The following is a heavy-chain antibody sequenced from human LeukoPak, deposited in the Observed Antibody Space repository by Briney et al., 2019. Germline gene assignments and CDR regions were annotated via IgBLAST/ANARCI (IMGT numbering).Heavy chain of an antibody. J-gene: IGHJ6*02. V-gene: IGHV4-39*07. Sequence: PSETLSLTCTVSGGSISSSSYYWGWIRQPPGKGLEWIGSIYYSGSTYYNPSLKSRVTISVDTSKNQFSLKLSSVTAADTAVYYCARESRYYGMDVWGQGTTVTVSS. CDR1: GGSISSSSYY. CDR3: ARESRYYGMDV. CDR2: IYYSGST.